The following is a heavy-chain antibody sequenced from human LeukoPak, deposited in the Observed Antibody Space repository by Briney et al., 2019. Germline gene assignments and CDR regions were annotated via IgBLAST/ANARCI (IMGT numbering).Heavy chain of an antibody. Sequence: PSETLSLTCTVSGGSISNNYWSWIRQPPGKGLEWIGYIYYSGSTNYNPSLKSRVTISVDTSKYQFSLKLSSVTAADTAVYYCARDRWPRGGHIFDYWGQGTLVTVSS. CDR1: GGSISNNY. D-gene: IGHD2-21*01. CDR3: ARDRWPRGGHIFDY. J-gene: IGHJ4*02. CDR2: IYYSGST. V-gene: IGHV4-59*01.